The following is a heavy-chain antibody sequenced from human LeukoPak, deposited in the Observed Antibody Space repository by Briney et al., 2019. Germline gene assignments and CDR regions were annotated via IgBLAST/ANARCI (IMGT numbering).Heavy chain of an antibody. V-gene: IGHV3-15*07. CDR2: IKSKTDGGTT. D-gene: IGHD3-22*01. Sequence: GGSLRLPCAVSGFTFSNAWMNWVRQAPGKGLEWVGRIKSKTDGGTTDYAAPVKGRFTISRDDSKNTLYLQVNSLKTEDTAVYYCATYNYYDSSGYFSYWGQGTLVTVSS. J-gene: IGHJ4*02. CDR1: GFTFSNAW. CDR3: ATYNYYDSSGYFSY.